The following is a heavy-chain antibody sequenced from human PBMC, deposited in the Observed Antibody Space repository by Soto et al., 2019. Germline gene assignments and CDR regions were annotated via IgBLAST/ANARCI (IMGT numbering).Heavy chain of an antibody. V-gene: IGHV3-33*01. J-gene: IGHJ6*02. CDR3: ASDLVGASDSYGLDV. CDR2: IWHDGNNK. Sequence: GGSLKLGCAASGVTVSNYVMHWGGQAPGKGLEWVAIIWHDGNNKYYADSVRGRFIISRDNSKNRLYLQMNSLRAEDTAVYYCASDLVGASDSYGLDVWGQGTPVTVSS. CDR1: GVTVSNYV. D-gene: IGHD1-26*01.